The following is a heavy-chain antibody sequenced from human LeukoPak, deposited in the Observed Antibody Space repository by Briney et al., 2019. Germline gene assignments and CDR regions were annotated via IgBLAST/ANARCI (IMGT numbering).Heavy chain of an antibody. CDR3: ARVKTTVTTLDY. Sequence: GGSLRLSCAASGFTFSNYAMSWVRQAPGKGLEWISYISSSGNTIYYADSVKGRFTLSRDNAKNSLYLQMNSLRAEDTAVYYCARVKTTVTTLDYWGQGTLVTVSS. CDR2: ISSSGNTI. J-gene: IGHJ4*02. CDR1: GFTFSNYA. V-gene: IGHV3-48*03. D-gene: IGHD4-17*01.